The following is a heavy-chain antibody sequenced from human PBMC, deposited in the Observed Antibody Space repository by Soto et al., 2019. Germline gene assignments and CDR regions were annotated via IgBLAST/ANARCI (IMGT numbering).Heavy chain of an antibody. D-gene: IGHD1-1*01. J-gene: IGHJ5*02. CDR1: GFNFETHD. CDR2: IGTLFDR. CDR3: ARGRSNDFVSSPPPLFDP. V-gene: IGHV3-13*01. Sequence: PGGSLRLSCLASGFNFETHDMHWVRQVTGKGLEWVAGIGTLFDRFYPDSVKGRFTIARENAKTSVFLQMNKLRTGDTGIYYCARGRSNDFVSSPPPLFDPRGQGTLVTVSS.